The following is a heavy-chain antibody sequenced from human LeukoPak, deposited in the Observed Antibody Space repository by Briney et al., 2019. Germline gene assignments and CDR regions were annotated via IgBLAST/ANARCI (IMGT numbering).Heavy chain of an antibody. V-gene: IGHV4-39*01. CDR1: GGSISSSSYY. CDR2: IYYSGST. D-gene: IGHD3-10*01. Sequence: PSETLSLTCTVSGGSISSSSYYWGWIRQPPGKGLECVGSIYYSGSTYYDPSLKSRVTISVDTSKNQFSLKLSYVTAADPAVYYCARRTMVRGVNDYWGQGNLVTVSS. CDR3: ARRTMVRGVNDY. J-gene: IGHJ4*02.